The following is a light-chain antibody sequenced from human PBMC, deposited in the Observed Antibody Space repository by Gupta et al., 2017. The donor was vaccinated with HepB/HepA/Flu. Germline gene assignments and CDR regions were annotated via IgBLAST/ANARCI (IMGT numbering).Light chain of an antibody. Sequence: AIEMTQSPSSLSASVGDRVTITCRASHGIRSDLGWYQQKPGKAPNILIYAASSLQTGVPSRFSGSRSGTDFTLTITSLQPDDFATYYCRQDYTYPFTFGGGTKVDIK. CDR1: HGIRSD. V-gene: IGKV1-6*02. J-gene: IGKJ4*01. CDR2: AAS. CDR3: RQDYTYPFT.